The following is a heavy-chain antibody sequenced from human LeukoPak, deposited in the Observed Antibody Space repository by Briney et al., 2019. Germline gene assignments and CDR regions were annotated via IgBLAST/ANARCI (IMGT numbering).Heavy chain of an antibody. J-gene: IGHJ4*02. CDR1: GFTFSIYA. Sequence: SGGSLRLSCAASGFTFSIYAMHWVRQAPGKGLEWVAVISYNGSDKYYADSVKGRFTISRDNSKNTLYLQMNSLRAEDTAVYYCARFAVYVDTAMVTAYYFDYWGQGTLVTVSS. CDR2: ISYNGSDK. CDR3: ARFAVYVDTAMVTAYYFDY. D-gene: IGHD5-18*01. V-gene: IGHV3-30*04.